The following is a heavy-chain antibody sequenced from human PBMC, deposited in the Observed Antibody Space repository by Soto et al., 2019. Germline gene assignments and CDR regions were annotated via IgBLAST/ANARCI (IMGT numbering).Heavy chain of an antibody. CDR2: ISSSGSTI. D-gene: IGHD6-19*01. V-gene: IGHV3-48*03. CDR1: GFTFSSYE. Sequence: EVQLVESGGGLVQPGGSLRLSCAASGFTFSSYEMNWVRQAPGKGLEWVSYISSSGSTIYYADSVKGRFTISRDNAKNSLYLQMNSLRAEDTAVYYCARLYSSGWIDAFDIWGQRTMVTVSS. J-gene: IGHJ3*02. CDR3: ARLYSSGWIDAFDI.